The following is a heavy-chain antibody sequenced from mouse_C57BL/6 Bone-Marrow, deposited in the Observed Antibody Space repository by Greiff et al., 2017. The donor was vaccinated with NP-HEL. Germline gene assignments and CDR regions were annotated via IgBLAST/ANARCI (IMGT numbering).Heavy chain of an antibody. CDR2: INPNNGGT. V-gene: IGHV1-26*01. CDR3: APYYYGSSYKG. CDR1: GYTFTDYY. Sequence: EVQLQQSGPELVKPGASVKISCKASGYTFTDYYMNWVKQSHGKSLEWIGDINPNNGGTSYNQKFKGKATLTVDKSSSTAYMELRSLTSEDSAVYYCAPYYYGSSYKGWGQGTTLTVSS. D-gene: IGHD1-1*01. J-gene: IGHJ2*01.